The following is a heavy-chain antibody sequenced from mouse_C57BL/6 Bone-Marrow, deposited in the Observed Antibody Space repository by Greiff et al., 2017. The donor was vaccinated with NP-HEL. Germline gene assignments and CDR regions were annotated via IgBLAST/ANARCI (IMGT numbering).Heavy chain of an antibody. CDR3: ARGELRYFDV. CDR1: GYTFTSYW. V-gene: IGHV1-52*01. CDR2: IDPYDSET. Sequence: QVQLQQPGAELVRPGSSAKLSCKASGYTFTSYWMHWVKQRPIQGLEWIGNIDPYDSETHYNQKFKDKATLTVDKSSSTAYMQLSSLTSEDSAVYYCARGELRYFDVWGTGTTVTVSS. D-gene: IGHD1-1*01. J-gene: IGHJ1*03.